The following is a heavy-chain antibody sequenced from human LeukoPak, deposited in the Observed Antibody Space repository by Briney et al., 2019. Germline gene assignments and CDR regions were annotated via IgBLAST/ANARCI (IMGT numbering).Heavy chain of an antibody. CDR2: TSYDGSNK. D-gene: IGHD1-1*01. V-gene: IGHV3-30*03. J-gene: IGHJ4*02. CDR3: ARDWKFFDY. Sequence: GGSLRLSCAASGFIFSHYAIHWVHQAPGKGLEWVAGTSYDGSNKYYADSVKGRFTISRDNSGNTLSLQMNSLRGEDTAVYYCARDWKFFDYWGQGTLVTVSS. CDR1: GFIFSHYA.